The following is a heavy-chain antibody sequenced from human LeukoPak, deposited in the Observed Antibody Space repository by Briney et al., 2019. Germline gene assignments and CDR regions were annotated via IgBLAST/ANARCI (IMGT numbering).Heavy chain of an antibody. V-gene: IGHV3-73*01. CDR3: TGGRGWYSPDY. D-gene: IGHD6-19*01. Sequence: PGGSLRLSCAASGFTFTDSAMNWLRQASGKGLEWVGHISGKTNSYATAYAASVRGRFTISRDDSKNTAYLQMNSLKTEDTAVYYCTGGRGWYSPDYWGQGTLVTVSS. CDR1: GFTFTDSA. J-gene: IGHJ4*02. CDR2: ISGKTNSYAT.